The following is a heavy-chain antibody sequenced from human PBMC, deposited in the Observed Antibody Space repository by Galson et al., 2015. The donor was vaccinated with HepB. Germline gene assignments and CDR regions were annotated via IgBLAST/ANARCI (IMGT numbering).Heavy chain of an antibody. CDR3: ARDRIESGMIPNDY. CDR2: ISSSSSYI. V-gene: IGHV3-21*01. CDR1: GFTFSSYS. Sequence: SLRLSCAASGFTFSSYSMNWVRQAPGKGLEWVSSISSSSSYIYYADSVKGRFTISRDNAKNSLYLQMNSLRAEDTAVYYCARDRIESGMIPNDYWGQGTLVTVSS. J-gene: IGHJ4*02. D-gene: IGHD3-22*01.